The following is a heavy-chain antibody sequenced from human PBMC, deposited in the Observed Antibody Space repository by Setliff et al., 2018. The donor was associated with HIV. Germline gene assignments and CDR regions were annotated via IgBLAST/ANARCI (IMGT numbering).Heavy chain of an antibody. Sequence: PSETLRLSCAASGFTFSDYYMGWIRQPPGKGLEWIAYIYYSGSTYYNPSLKSRVTISVDTSKNQFSLKLTSVTAADTAVYYCAKDIHGWHFDLWGRGTLVTVSS. D-gene: IGHD2-21*01. V-gene: IGHV4-30-4*01. J-gene: IGHJ2*01. CDR2: IYYSGST. CDR3: AKDIHGWHFDL. CDR1: GFTFSDYY.